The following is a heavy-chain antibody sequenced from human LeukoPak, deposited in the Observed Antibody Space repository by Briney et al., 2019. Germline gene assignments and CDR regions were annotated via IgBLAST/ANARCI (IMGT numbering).Heavy chain of an antibody. Sequence: GGSLRLSCAASGFTFNIRWMHWVRQAPGKGLVWVSRINSDGRSTNYADSVKGRFTISRDNAKNMVYLQMNSLRAEDTAVYSCTPDRSYAMEVWGQGATVAVS. V-gene: IGHV3-74*01. CDR2: INSDGRST. CDR3: TPDRSYAMEV. CDR1: GFTFNIRW. J-gene: IGHJ6*02.